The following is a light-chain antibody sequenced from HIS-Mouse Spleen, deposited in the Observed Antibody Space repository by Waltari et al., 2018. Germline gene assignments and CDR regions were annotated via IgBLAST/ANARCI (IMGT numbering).Light chain of an antibody. CDR1: NIGSES. CDR3: QVWDSSSDHVV. J-gene: IGLJ2*01. Sequence: SYVLTQPPSVSVAPGKTARITCGGNNIGSESVHWYQQKPGQAPVLVVYDDSYRPSGIPERFPGSNSGNTATLTISRVEAGDEADYYCQVWDSSSDHVVFGGGTKLTVL. V-gene: IGLV3-21*03. CDR2: DDS.